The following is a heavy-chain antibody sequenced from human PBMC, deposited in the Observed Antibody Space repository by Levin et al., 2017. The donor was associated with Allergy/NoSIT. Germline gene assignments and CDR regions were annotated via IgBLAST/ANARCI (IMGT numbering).Heavy chain of an antibody. D-gene: IGHD3-9*01. CDR2: ITHSGST. V-gene: IGHV4-34*01. J-gene: IGHJ6*02. CDR3: ARVRVILTGYYRRSQASYYYGMDV. Sequence: SGGSLRLSCAVYGGSFSDYNWSWIRQPPGKGLQWIGEITHSGSTTYTPSLKSRVTILVDTSKNEISLRLSSATAADTAVYYCARVRVILTGYYRRSQASYYYGMDVWGQGTTVPVSS. CDR1: GGSFSDYN.